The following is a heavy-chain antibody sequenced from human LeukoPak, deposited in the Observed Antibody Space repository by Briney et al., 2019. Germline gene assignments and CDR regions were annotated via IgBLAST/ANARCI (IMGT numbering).Heavy chain of an antibody. CDR1: GFTFSSYA. J-gene: IGHJ3*02. V-gene: IGHV3-23*01. CDR3: AKEWWGAFDI. CDR2: ISVSGGST. Sequence: GGSLRLSCAASGFTFSSYAMSWVRQAPGKGLEWVSAISVSGGSTYHADSVKGRFIISRDNSKNTLYLQMNSLRAEDTAVYYCAKEWWGAFDIWGQGTMVTVSS. D-gene: IGHD2-15*01.